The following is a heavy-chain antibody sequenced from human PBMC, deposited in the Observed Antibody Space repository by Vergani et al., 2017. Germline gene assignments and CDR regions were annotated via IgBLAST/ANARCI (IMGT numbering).Heavy chain of an antibody. CDR1: GGTFSSYT. CDR2: IIPILGIA. Sequence: QVQLVQSGAEVKKPGSSVKVSCKASGGTFSSYTISWVRQAPGQGLEWMGRIIPILGIANYAQKFQGRVTITADKSTGTAYMELSSLRSEDTAVYYCASPAVDTAMVPDGIFGYWGEGTLVTVSS. J-gene: IGHJ4*02. CDR3: ASPAVDTAMVPDGIFGY. D-gene: IGHD5-18*01. V-gene: IGHV1-69*02.